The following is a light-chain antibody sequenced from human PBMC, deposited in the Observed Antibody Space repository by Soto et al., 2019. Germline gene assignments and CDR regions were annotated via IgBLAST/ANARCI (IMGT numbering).Light chain of an antibody. V-gene: IGKV3-20*01. CDR2: GAS. CDR1: QSVSSSF. Sequence: EIVLTQSPGTLSLSPGERATLSCRASQSVSSSFLAWYQQKPGQAPRLLIYGASNSAAGIPDRFSGSGSGTDFTRTISRLEPEDFAVYYCQQYVTSPWAFGQGTKVAIE. CDR3: QQYVTSPWA. J-gene: IGKJ1*01.